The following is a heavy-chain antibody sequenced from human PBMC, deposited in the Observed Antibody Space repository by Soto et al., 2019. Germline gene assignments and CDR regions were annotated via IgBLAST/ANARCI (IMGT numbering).Heavy chain of an antibody. D-gene: IGHD3-9*01. CDR1: GGSISSGDYY. Sequence: SETLSLTCTVSGGSISSGDYYWSWIRQPPGKGLEWIGYIYYSGSTYYNPSLKSRVTISVDTSKNQFPLKLSSVTAADTAVYYCARANILTGFDYWGQGTLVTVSS. J-gene: IGHJ4*02. CDR3: ARANILTGFDY. CDR2: IYYSGST. V-gene: IGHV4-30-4*01.